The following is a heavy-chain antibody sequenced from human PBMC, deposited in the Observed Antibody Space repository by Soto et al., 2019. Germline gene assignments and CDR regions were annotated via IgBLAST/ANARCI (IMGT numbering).Heavy chain of an antibody. CDR2: INHSGST. CDR1: GGSFSGYY. CDR3: ARVWGAHQLPQNWFDP. D-gene: IGHD2-2*01. Sequence: PSETLSLTCAVYGGSFSGYYWSWIRQPPGKGLEWIGEINHSGSTNYNPSLKSRVTISVDTSKNQFSLKLSSVTAADTAVYYCARVWGAHQLPQNWFDPWGQGTLVTVSS. J-gene: IGHJ5*02. V-gene: IGHV4-34*01.